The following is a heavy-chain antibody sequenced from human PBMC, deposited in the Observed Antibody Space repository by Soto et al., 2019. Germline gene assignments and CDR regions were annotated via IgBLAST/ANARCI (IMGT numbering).Heavy chain of an antibody. CDR1: GGSISSGGYY. D-gene: IGHD4-17*01. J-gene: IGHJ4*02. CDR2: IYYSGST. V-gene: IGHV4-31*03. Sequence: PSETLSLTCTVSGGSISSGGYYWSRIRQHPGKGLEWIGYIYYSGSTYYNPSLKSRVTISVDTSKNQFSLKLSSVAAADTAVYYCASTTTVTYGFDYWGQGTLVTVSS. CDR3: ASTTTVTYGFDY.